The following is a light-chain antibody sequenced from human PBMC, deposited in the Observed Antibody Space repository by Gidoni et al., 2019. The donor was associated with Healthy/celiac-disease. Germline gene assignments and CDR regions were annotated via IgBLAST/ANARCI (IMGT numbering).Light chain of an antibody. CDR1: QSISSY. CDR2: AAS. Sequence: DIQITQSPSSLSASVGDRVTITCRASQSISSYLNWYQQKPGKAPKLLIYAASSLQSGVPSRFSGRGSGTDFNLTISSLQPEDFATYYCQQSYSTPLTFGGGTKVEIK. CDR3: QQSYSTPLT. V-gene: IGKV1-39*01. J-gene: IGKJ4*01.